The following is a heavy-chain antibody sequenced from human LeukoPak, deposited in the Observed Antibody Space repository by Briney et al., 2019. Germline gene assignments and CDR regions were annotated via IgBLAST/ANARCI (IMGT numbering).Heavy chain of an antibody. CDR2: IKSKTDGGTT. V-gene: IGHV3-15*01. CDR1: GFTFSNAW. Sequence: GGSLRLSCAASGFTFSNAWMSWVRQAPGKGLEWVGRIKSKTDGGTTDYAAPVKGRFTISRDDSKNTLYLQMNSLKTEDTAVYFRTTGWASMVREETLYYRGQGNLVTVSP. D-gene: IGHD3-10*01. J-gene: IGHJ4*02. CDR3: TTGWASMVREETLYY.